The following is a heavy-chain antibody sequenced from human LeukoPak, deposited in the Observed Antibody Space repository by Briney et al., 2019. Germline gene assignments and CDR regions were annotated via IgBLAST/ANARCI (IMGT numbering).Heavy chain of an antibody. J-gene: IGHJ3*02. CDR3: ARSITYYYDSSGPDAFDI. CDR1: GGSISSYY. D-gene: IGHD3-22*01. V-gene: IGHV4-59*01. Sequence: PSETLSLTCTVCGGSISSYYWSWIRQPPGKGLEWIGYIYYSGSTNYNPSLKSRVTISVDTSKNQFSLKLSSVTAADTAVYYCARSITYYYDSSGPDAFDIWGQGTMVTVSS. CDR2: IYYSGST.